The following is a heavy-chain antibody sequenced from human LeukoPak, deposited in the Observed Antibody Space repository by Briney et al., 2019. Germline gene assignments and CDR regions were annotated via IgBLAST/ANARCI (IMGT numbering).Heavy chain of an antibody. J-gene: IGHJ6*02. CDR2: IIPILGIA. CDR3: ASPSRFGELLTYYYYGMDV. CDR1: GGTFSSYA. Sequence: SVKVSCKASGGTFSSYAISWVRQAPGQGLEWMGRIIPILGIANYAQKFQGRVTITADKSTSTAYMELSSLRSEDTAVYYCASPSRFGELLTYYYYGMDVWGQRTTVTVSS. D-gene: IGHD3-10*01. V-gene: IGHV1-69*04.